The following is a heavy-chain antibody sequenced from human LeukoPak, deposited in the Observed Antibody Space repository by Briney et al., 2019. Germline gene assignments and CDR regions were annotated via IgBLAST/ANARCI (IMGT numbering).Heavy chain of an antibody. J-gene: IGHJ4*02. V-gene: IGHV3-23*01. CDR3: AKGSVGSGYYPFFDT. Sequence: PGGSLRLSCAVSGFTFSTYVMSWVRQAPGKGPEWVSSLSGSGGSTYYADSVKGRFTISRDNPKNRLYLQMNSLRADDTAIYYCAKGSVGSGYYPFFDTWGQGILVTVSS. CDR2: LSGSGGST. D-gene: IGHD3-3*01. CDR1: GFTFSTYV.